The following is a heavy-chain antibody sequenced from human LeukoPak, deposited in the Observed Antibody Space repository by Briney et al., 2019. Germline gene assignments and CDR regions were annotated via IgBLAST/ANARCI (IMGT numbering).Heavy chain of an antibody. J-gene: IGHJ5*02. V-gene: IGHV4-34*01. CDR3: ARGPGNYYDSSGYYYANWFDP. CDR1: GGSFSGYY. Sequence: KSSETLSLTCAVYGGSFSGYYWSWIRQPPGKGLEWIGEINHSGSTNYNPSLKSRVTISVDTSKNQFSLKLSSVTAADTAVYYCARGPGNYYDSSGYYYANWFDPWGQGTLVTVSS. D-gene: IGHD3-22*01. CDR2: INHSGST.